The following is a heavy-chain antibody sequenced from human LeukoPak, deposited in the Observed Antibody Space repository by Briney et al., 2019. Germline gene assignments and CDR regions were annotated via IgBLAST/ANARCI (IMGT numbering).Heavy chain of an antibody. CDR2: IHYSGIT. Sequence: SETLSLTCTVSGGSISSHYWSWIRQPPGNRLEWIGYIHYSGITSYNPSLKSRVTISVDTSKNQFSLKLSSVTAADTAVYYCARDILSYSYYMDIWGKGTTVTVSS. CDR3: ARDILSYSYYMDI. D-gene: IGHD3-9*01. V-gene: IGHV4-59*11. J-gene: IGHJ6*03. CDR1: GGSISSHY.